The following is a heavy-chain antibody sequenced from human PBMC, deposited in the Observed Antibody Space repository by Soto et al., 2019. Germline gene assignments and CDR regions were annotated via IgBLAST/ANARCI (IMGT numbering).Heavy chain of an antibody. D-gene: IGHD1-26*01. CDR1: GFTFSSYA. CDR3: ATMAGTYPY. CDR2: ISGSGGST. V-gene: IGHV3-23*01. Sequence: GFTFSSYAMSWVRQAPGKGLEWVSGISGSGGSTYYADSVKGRFTISRDNAKNIVYLQMSSLRAEDTALYYCATMAGTYPYWGQGTLVTVS. J-gene: IGHJ4*02.